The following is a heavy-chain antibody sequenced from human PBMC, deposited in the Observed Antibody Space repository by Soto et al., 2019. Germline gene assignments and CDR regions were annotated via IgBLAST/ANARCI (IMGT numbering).Heavy chain of an antibody. CDR1: GFTFSSYW. J-gene: IGHJ4*02. CDR2: INSDGSST. Sequence: PGGSLRLSCAASGFTFSSYWMHWVRQAPGKGLVWVSRINSDGSSTSYADSVKGRFTISRDNAKNTLYLQMNSLRAEDTAVYYCAKLGVAVAGNTDFWGQGTLVTVSS. D-gene: IGHD6-19*01. V-gene: IGHV3-74*01. CDR3: AKLGVAVAGNTDF.